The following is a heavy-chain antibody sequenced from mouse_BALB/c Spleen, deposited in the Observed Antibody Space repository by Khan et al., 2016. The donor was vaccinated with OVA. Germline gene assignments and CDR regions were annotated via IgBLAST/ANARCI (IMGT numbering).Heavy chain of an antibody. D-gene: IGHD2-3*01. CDR3: TRVEAIEDGYYHCSWCAD. Sequence: QVQLKESGAELMKPGASVKISCKATGYTFSSYWMDWVKQRPGHGFEWIGEILPGSGSIKYNEKFKGKVTFTADTSSNTAYMQLSSLTPADSPLFYCTRVEAIEDGYYHCSWCADWGQGTLVTVSA. CDR2: ILPGSGSI. CDR1: GYTFSSYW. V-gene: IGHV1-9*01. J-gene: IGHJ3*01.